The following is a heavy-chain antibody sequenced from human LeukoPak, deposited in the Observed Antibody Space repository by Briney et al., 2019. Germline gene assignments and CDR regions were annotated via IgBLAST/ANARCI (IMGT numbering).Heavy chain of an antibody. Sequence: PGGSLRLSCAASGFTFSTYAMTWVRQAPGKGLERVSGINSNGDEIYYADSVRGRFTISRDNSNNALYLQMDSLRAEDTAVYYCANWIGSSSRDYWGQGTLDTVSS. J-gene: IGHJ4*02. CDR1: GFTFSTYA. V-gene: IGHV3-23*01. CDR2: INSNGDEI. D-gene: IGHD6-6*01. CDR3: ANWIGSSSRDY.